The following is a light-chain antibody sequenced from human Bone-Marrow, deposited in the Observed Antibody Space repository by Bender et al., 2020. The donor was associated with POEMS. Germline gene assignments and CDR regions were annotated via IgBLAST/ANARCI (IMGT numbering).Light chain of an antibody. Sequence: QSVLTQPPSVSGAPGQRVTISCTGSSSNTGSGYDINWYQHLPGTAPKLLIYGYNNRPSGVSSRFSGSKSGKTASLTISGLQAADEADYYCNAYTSRSSWVFGGGTKLTVL. CDR3: NAYTSRSSWV. V-gene: IGLV1-40*01. J-gene: IGLJ3*02. CDR2: GYN. CDR1: SSNTGSGYD.